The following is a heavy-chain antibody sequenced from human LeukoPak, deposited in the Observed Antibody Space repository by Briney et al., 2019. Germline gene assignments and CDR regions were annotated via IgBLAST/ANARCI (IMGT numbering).Heavy chain of an antibody. V-gene: IGHV1-2*02. J-gene: IGHJ5*02. CDR1: GYTFTGYY. Sequence: ASVKVSCKASGYTFTGYYMHWVRQAPGQGLEWMGWINPNSGGTNYAQKFQGRVTMTRDTSISTAYMELSRLRSDDTAVYYCARDAYDYGGWGWFDPWGQGTLVTVSS. D-gene: IGHD4-23*01. CDR3: ARDAYDYGGWGWFDP. CDR2: INPNSGGT.